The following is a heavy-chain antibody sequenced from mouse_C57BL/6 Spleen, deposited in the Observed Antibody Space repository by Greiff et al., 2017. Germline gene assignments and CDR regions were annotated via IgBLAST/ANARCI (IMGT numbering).Heavy chain of an antibody. CDR1: GYTFTSYW. D-gene: IGHD2-2*01. CDR3: ARYYGYDDAMDY. Sequence: QVQLKQPGAELVKPGASVKMSCKASGYTFTSYWITWVKQRPGQGLEWIGDIYPGSGSTNYNEKFKSKATLTVDTSSSTAYMQLSSLTSEDSAVYYCARYYGYDDAMDYWGQGTSVTGSS. CDR2: IYPGSGST. J-gene: IGHJ4*01. V-gene: IGHV1-55*01.